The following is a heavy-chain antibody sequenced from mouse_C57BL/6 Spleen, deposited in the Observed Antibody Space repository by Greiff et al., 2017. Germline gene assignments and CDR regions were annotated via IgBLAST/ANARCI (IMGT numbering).Heavy chain of an antibody. CDR3: AIITTVVAPD. CDR2: INPNNGGT. D-gene: IGHD1-1*01. V-gene: IGHV1-26*01. J-gene: IGHJ2*01. Sequence: VQLQQSGPELVKPGASVKISCKASGYTFTDYYMNWVKQSHGKSLEWIGDINPNNGGTSYNQKFKGKATLTVDKSSSTAYMELRSLTSEDSAVYYCAIITTVVAPDWGQGTTLTVSS. CDR1: GYTFTDYY.